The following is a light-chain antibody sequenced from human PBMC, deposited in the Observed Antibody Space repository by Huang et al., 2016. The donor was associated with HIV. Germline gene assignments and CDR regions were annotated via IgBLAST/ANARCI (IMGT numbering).Light chain of an antibody. V-gene: IGKV3-11*01. J-gene: IGKJ3*01. CDR2: DAS. CDR3: QQRGNSPPFT. Sequence: EIVFTQSPASMSLSPGERATLSCRARQSVGSVLGWYQHKPGQAPRLLSYDASNRATGIPARFSGSGSGTDFTLTITNLEPGDSAVYYCQQRGNSPPFTFGPGTKLDI. CDR1: QSVGSV.